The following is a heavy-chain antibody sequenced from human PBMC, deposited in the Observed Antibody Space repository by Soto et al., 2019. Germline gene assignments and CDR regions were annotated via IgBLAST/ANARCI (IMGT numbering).Heavy chain of an antibody. CDR3: ARDQYYYDSSGYYGVRGFDY. CDR1: GLTFDDYG. J-gene: IGHJ4*02. V-gene: IGHV3-20*04. CDR2: INWNGGST. D-gene: IGHD3-22*01. Sequence: PGGSLRLSCAASGLTFDDYGMSWVRQAPGKGLEWVSGINWNGGSTGYADSVKGRFTISRDNAKNSLYLQMNSLRAEDTALYYCARDQYYYDSSGYYGVRGFDYWGQGTLVTVSS.